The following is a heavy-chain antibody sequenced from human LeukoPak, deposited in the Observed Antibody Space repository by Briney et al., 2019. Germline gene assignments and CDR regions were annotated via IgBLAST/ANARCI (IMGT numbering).Heavy chain of an antibody. D-gene: IGHD5-24*01. CDR1: GFTFSSYW. Sequence: GALSLSCAASGFTFSSYWMHWVRQAPGKGLVWVSHINGDGGSTTYADSVKGRFTISRDNAKNTLYLQMNSLRAEDTAVFYCTRSLNYGFDYWGQGTLVTVSS. J-gene: IGHJ4*02. V-gene: IGHV3-74*03. CDR2: INGDGGST. CDR3: TRSLNYGFDY.